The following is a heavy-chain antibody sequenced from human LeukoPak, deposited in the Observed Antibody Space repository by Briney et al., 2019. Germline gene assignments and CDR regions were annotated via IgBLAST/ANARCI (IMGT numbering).Heavy chain of an antibody. CDR2: IRYDGSNK. CDR3: AKHHHIVVVPAANQYYFDY. Sequence: PGGPLRLSCAASGFTFSSYGMHWVRQAPGKGLEWVAFIRYDGSNKYYADSVKGRFTISRDNSKNTLYLQMNSLRAEDTAVYYCAKHHHIVVVPAANQYYFDYWGQGTLVTVSS. D-gene: IGHD2-2*01. V-gene: IGHV3-30*02. CDR1: GFTFSSYG. J-gene: IGHJ4*02.